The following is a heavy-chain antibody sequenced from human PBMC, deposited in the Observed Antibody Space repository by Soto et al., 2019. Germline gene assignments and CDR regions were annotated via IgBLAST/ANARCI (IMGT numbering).Heavy chain of an antibody. CDR3: ARVGYSSGWSGYYYYYYMEV. CDR2: ISAYNGNT. CDR1: GYTFTSYG. J-gene: IGHJ6*03. V-gene: IGHV1-18*01. D-gene: IGHD6-19*01. Sequence: ASVKVSCKASGYTFTSYGISWVRQAPGQGLEWMGWISAYNGNTNYAQKLQGRVTMTTDTSTSTAYMELRSLRSDDTAVYYCARVGYSSGWSGYYYYYYMEVWGKGTTVTVSS.